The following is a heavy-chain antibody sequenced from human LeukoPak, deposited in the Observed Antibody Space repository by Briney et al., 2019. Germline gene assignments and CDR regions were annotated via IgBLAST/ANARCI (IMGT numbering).Heavy chain of an antibody. CDR3: TREYSGYSFDY. CDR2: IRSKAYGGTT. J-gene: IGHJ4*02. D-gene: IGHD5-12*01. V-gene: IGHV3-49*04. Sequence: GGSLRLSCTASGFTFGDYAMSWVRQAPGRGREWVGFIRSKAYGGTTEYAASVKGRFTISRDDSKSIAYLQMNSLKTEDTAVYYCTREYSGYSFDYWGQGTLVTVSS. CDR1: GFTFGDYA.